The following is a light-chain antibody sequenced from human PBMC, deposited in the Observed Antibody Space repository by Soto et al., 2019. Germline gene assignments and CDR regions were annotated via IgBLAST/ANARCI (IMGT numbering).Light chain of an antibody. CDR2: DVN. Sequence: QSVLAQPRSVSDSPGQSVAISCIGTSSDVGGYNLVSWYQQYPGKAPKLLIYDVNKRPSGVPDRFSGSKSGNKASLTISVLQAEDEADYYCCSYAGNFAYVYGTGTMVTVL. V-gene: IGLV2-11*01. CDR3: CSYAGNFAYV. J-gene: IGLJ1*01. CDR1: SSDVGGYNL.